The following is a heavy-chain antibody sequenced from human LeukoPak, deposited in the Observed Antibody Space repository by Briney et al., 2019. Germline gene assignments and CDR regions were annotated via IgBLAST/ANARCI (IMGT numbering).Heavy chain of an antibody. CDR2: INHSGST. J-gene: IGHJ1*01. CDR1: GGSFSGYH. D-gene: IGHD4-23*01. Sequence: SETLSLTCAVYGGSFSGYHWSWIRQPPGKGLEWIGEINHSGSTNYNPSLKSRVTISVDTSKNQFSLKLSSVTAADTAFYYCARYLDYGGNSRVFQHWGQGTLVTVSS. CDR3: ARYLDYGGNSRVFQH. V-gene: IGHV4-34*01.